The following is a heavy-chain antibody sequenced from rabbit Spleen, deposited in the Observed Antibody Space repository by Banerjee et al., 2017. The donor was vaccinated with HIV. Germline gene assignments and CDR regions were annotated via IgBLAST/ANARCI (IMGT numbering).Heavy chain of an antibody. CDR2: IYAGSSGNT. CDR3: ARDTSTSFSTYGMDL. Sequence: QSLEESGGGLVKPGASLTLTCKASGFSFNSGYDMCWVRQAPGKGLEWIACIYAGSSGNTYSATWAKGRFTISKTSSTTVTLQMTSLTAADTATYFCARDTSTSFSTYGMDLWGPGTLVTV. J-gene: IGHJ6*01. V-gene: IGHV1S40*01. D-gene: IGHD1-1*01. CDR1: GFSFNSGYD.